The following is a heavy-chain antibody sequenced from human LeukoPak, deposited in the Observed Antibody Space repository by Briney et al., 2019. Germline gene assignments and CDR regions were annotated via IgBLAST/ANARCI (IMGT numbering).Heavy chain of an antibody. V-gene: IGHV3-7*01. CDR3: ARDPTPVNIVVVPAASLDV. D-gene: IGHD2-2*01. J-gene: IGHJ6*04. CDR1: TFTLSDYG. Sequence: GQSLRLSCAPSTFTLSDYGMDWVRHAPGQGLEWVANIKQDESEKYYVDSAKGRFTISRDNAKNSLYLQMNSLRAEDTAVYYCARDPTPVNIVVVPAASLDVWGKGTTVTVSS. CDR2: IKQDESEK.